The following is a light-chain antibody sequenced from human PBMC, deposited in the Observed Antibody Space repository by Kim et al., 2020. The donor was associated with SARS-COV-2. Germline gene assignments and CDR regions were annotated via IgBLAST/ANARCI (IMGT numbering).Light chain of an antibody. Sequence: QSVLTQPPSVSEVPRQWVTISCSGTTSNIGSNAVNWFQQVPGKAPRLLIYHDDLRGSGVSARFSGSKSGTSASLAITGLLPEDEADYYCAAWDDILNGPVFGGGTQLTVL. CDR2: HDD. J-gene: IGLJ3*02. V-gene: IGLV1-36*01. CDR3: AAWDDILNGPV. CDR1: TSNIGSNA.